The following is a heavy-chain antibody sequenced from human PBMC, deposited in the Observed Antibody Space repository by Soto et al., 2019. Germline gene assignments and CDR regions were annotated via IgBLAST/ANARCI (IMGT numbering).Heavy chain of an antibody. CDR2: ISWNSGSI. Sequence: EVQLVESGGGLVQPGRSLRLSCAASGFTFDDYAMHWVRQAPGKGLEWVSGISWNSGSIGYADSVKGRFTISRDNAKNSLYLQMNSLRAEDTALYYGAKGLIFDYWGQGTLVTVSS. CDR1: GFTFDDYA. CDR3: AKGLIFDY. J-gene: IGHJ4*02. V-gene: IGHV3-9*01.